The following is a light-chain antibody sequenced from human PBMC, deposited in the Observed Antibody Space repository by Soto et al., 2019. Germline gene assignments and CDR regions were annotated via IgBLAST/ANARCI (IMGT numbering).Light chain of an antibody. CDR1: SSDVGAYNY. CDR2: GVS. CDR3: SSTTTDRRI. Sequence: QSALTQPASVSGPPGQSITISCTGTSSDVGAYNYVSWYQQLPGRVPKLLIYGVSNRPSGVSNRFSGSKSGNTASLTISGLQAEDEADYYCSSTTTDRRIFGTGTKVTVL. V-gene: IGLV2-14*01. J-gene: IGLJ1*01.